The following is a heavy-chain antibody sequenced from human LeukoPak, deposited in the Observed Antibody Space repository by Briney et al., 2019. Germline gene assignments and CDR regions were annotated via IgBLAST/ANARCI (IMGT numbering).Heavy chain of an antibody. CDR3: AKVGEYSSSWYPYFDY. CDR2: ISGSGGST. D-gene: IGHD6-13*01. Sequence: GGSLRLSCAASGFTFSSYAMSWARQAPGKGLEWVSAISGSGGSTYYADSVKGRFTISRDNSKNTLYLQMNSLRAEDTAVYYCAKVGEYSSSWYPYFDYWGQGTLVTVPS. J-gene: IGHJ4*02. V-gene: IGHV3-23*01. CDR1: GFTFSSYA.